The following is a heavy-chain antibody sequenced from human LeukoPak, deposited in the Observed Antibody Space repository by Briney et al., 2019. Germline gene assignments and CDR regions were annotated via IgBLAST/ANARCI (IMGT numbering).Heavy chain of an antibody. V-gene: IGHV4-31*03. D-gene: IGHD2-15*01. CDR3: ARTGYCSGGSCRGGSYYYYYYGMDV. CDR2: IYYSGST. CDR1: GGSISSGGYY. J-gene: IGHJ6*02. Sequence: SETLSLTCTVSGGSISSGGYYWSWIRQHPGKGLEWIGYIYYSGSTYYNPSLKSRVTISVDTSKNQFSLKLSSVTAADTAVYYCARTGYCSGGSCRGGSYYYYYYGMDVWGQGTTVTVSS.